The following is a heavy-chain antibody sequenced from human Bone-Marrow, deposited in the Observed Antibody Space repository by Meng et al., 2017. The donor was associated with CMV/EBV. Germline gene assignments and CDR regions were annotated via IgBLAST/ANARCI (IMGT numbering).Heavy chain of an antibody. CDR1: GFTFSSYA. J-gene: IGHJ4*02. CDR3: AKDRDYYHDSSFFDY. D-gene: IGHD3-22*01. V-gene: IGHV3-23*01. CDR2: ISGSGGST. Sequence: GESLKISCAASGFTFSSYAMSWVRQAPGKGLEWVSAISGSGGSTYYADSVKGRFTISRDNSKNTLYLQMNSLRAEDTAVYYCAKDRDYYHDSSFFDYWGQGTLVTVSS.